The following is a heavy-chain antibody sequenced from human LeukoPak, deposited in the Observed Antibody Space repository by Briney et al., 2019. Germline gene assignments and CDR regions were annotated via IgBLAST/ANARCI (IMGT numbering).Heavy chain of an antibody. CDR3: ASSLWFGENHDAFDI. D-gene: IGHD3-10*01. J-gene: IGHJ3*02. Sequence: SETLSLTCTVSGGSISSYYWSWIRQPPGKGLEWIGYIYYSGSTNYNPSLKSRVTISVDTSKNQFSLKLSSVTAADTAVHYCASSLWFGENHDAFDIWGQGTMVTVSS. CDR2: IYYSGST. V-gene: IGHV4-59*01. CDR1: GGSISSYY.